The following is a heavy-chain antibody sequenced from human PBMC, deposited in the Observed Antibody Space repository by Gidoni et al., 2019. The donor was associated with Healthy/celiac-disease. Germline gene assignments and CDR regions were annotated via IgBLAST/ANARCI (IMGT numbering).Heavy chain of an antibody. D-gene: IGHD2-2*01. CDR3: ARGGKFSSTSCYN. J-gene: IGHJ4*02. CDR1: GFTFSSYG. V-gene: IGHV3-33*01. CDR2: IWYDGSNK. Sequence: QVQLVESGGGVVQPGRSLRLSCEASGFTFSSYGMHWVRQAPGKGLEWVAVIWYDGSNKDYADSVKGRFTISRDNSKNTLYLQMNSLRAEDTAVYYCARGGKFSSTSCYNWGQGTLVTVSS.